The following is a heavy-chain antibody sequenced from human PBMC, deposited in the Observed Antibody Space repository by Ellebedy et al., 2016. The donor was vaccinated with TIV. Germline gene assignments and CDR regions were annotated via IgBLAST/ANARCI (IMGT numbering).Heavy chain of an antibody. V-gene: IGHV1-69*13. CDR1: GGTFNNYA. D-gene: IGHD6-13*01. Sequence: SVKVSCXASGGTFNNYAISWVRQAPGQGLEWMGGIVPIFDTPDYAQKFQGRVTITADESTRTVYMELSSLRSEDTAVYYWASQLEQQMVLRGWFDYWGQGTLVTVSS. CDR2: IVPIFDTP. CDR3: ASQLEQQMVLRGWFDY. J-gene: IGHJ4*02.